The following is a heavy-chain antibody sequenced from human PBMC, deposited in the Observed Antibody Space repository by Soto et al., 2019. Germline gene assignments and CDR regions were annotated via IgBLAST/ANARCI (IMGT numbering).Heavy chain of an antibody. J-gene: IGHJ4*02. Sequence: EVQLVETGGGLIQPGGSLRLSCAASGFTVSSNYMSWVRQAPGKGLEWVSVIYSGGSTYYADSVKGRFTISRDNSKNTLYLQMNSLRAEDTAVYYCATGRVGATTGFDYWGQGTLVTVSS. V-gene: IGHV3-53*02. CDR3: ATGRVGATTGFDY. CDR1: GFTVSSNY. D-gene: IGHD1-26*01. CDR2: IYSGGST.